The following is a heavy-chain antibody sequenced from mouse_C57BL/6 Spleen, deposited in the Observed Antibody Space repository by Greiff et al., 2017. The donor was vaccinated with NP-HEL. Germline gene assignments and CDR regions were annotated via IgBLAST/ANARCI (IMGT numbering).Heavy chain of an antibody. J-gene: IGHJ1*03. CDR3: ARRGTGATKYFDV. V-gene: IGHV1-18*01. D-gene: IGHD3-1*01. CDR1: GYTFTDYN. Sequence: VQLQQSGPELVKPGASVKIPCKASGYTFTDYNMDWVKQSHGKSLEWIGDINPNNGGTIYNQKFKGKATLTGDKSSSTAYMELRSLTSEDTAVYYCARRGTGATKYFDVWGTGTTVTVSS. CDR2: INPNNGGT.